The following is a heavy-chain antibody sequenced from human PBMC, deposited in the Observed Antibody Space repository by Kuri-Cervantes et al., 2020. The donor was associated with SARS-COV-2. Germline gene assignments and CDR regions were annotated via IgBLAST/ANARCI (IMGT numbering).Heavy chain of an antibody. J-gene: IGHJ6*03. D-gene: IGHD3-10*01. CDR1: GGSFRGYY. V-gene: IGHV4-34*12. CDR2: IIHGGRS. Sequence: SETLSLTCAVYGGSFRGYYWNWIRQPPGKGLEWIGEIIHGGRSNYNPSPKSRVTMSLDTSKNQVTLRVKSVTAADTAVYYCARERGFTMVGGVSYFFYYMEVWGKGTTVTVSS. CDR3: ARERGFTMVGGVSYFFYYMEV.